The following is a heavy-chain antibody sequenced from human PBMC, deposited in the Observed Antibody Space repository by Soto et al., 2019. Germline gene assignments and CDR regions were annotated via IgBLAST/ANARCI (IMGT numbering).Heavy chain of an antibody. CDR3: AKDLWEWSSGWYYDF. D-gene: IGHD6-19*01. CDR2: IVGSGSST. Sequence: GGSVRLSCAASGFAFSSYAMSWVRQAPGKGLEWVSVIVGSGSSTYSAESLKGRFTISRDNSKDTLYLQMNSLRAEDTAVYYCAKDLWEWSSGWYYDFWGHGTQVTVSS. CDR1: GFAFSSYA. J-gene: IGHJ4*01. V-gene: IGHV3-23*01.